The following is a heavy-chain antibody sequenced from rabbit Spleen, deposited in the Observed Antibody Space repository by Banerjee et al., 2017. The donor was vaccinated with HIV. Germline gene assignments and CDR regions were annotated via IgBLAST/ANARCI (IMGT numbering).Heavy chain of an antibody. CDR2: IGSGTTGNI. D-gene: IGHD6-1*01. V-gene: IGHV1S40*01. CDR3: ARSTYGYDDYADLYYAAMDL. J-gene: IGHJ6*01. Sequence: QSLEESGGGLVQPEGSLTLTCTASGFSFSSRYYMCWVRQAPGKGLEWIGGIGSGTTGNIYYASWAKGRVTISKTSSTTVTLPMTSLTAADTATYFCARSTYGYDDYADLYYAAMDLWGQCTLVTVS. CDR1: GFSFSSRYY.